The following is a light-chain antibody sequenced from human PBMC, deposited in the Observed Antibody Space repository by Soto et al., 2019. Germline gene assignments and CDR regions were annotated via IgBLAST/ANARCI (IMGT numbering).Light chain of an antibody. CDR1: QSISSW. V-gene: IGKV1-5*03. CDR2: KAS. CDR3: QQYHDNWT. Sequence: DIEMTQSLSILSESVGDRVTITCRASQSISSWLAWYQQKPGKAPKLLIYKASTLQSGVPSRFSGSGSGTEFTLAISSLQPNDSATYSCQQYHDNWTFGQGTKV. J-gene: IGKJ1*01.